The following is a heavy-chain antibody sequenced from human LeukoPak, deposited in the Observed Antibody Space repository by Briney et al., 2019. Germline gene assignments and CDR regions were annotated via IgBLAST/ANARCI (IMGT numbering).Heavy chain of an antibody. J-gene: IGHJ6*03. D-gene: IGHD6-13*01. CDR1: GFTFSSYA. V-gene: IGHV3-23*01. Sequence: GGSLRLSCAASGFTFSSYAMSCVRQAPGKGLEWVSAISGSGGSTYYADSVKGRFTISRDNSKNTLYLQMNSLRAEDTAVYYCAKQVYSSPYYYYYMDVWGKGTTVTVSS. CDR3: AKQVYSSPYYYYYMDV. CDR2: ISGSGGST.